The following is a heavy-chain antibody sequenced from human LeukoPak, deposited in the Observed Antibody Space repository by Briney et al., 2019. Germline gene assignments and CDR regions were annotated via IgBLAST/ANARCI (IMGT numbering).Heavy chain of an antibody. V-gene: IGHV3-30*02. J-gene: IGHJ4*02. CDR2: IRYDGSNK. CDR1: GFTFSSYG. D-gene: IGHD3-10*01. Sequence: GGSLRLSCAASGFTFSSYGMHWVRQAPGKGLEWVAFIRYDGSNKYYADSVKGRFTISRDNSKNTLYLQMNSLRAEDTAVYYCTKDGLSGYYYSGSYCRAHYYVDYWGQGTLVTVSS. CDR3: TKDGLSGYYYSGSYCRAHYYVDY.